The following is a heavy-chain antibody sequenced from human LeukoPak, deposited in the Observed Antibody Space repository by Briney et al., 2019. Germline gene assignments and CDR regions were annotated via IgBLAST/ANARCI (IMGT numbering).Heavy chain of an antibody. J-gene: IGHJ4*02. V-gene: IGHV3-33*01. D-gene: IGHD2-2*02. CDR3: ARDPYTLLKSVSYFDY. Sequence: GGSLRLSCAASGFTFSSYGMHWVRQAPGKGLEWVAVIWYDGSNKYYADSVKGRFTISRGNSKNTLYLQMNSLRAEDTAVYYCARDPYTLLKSVSYFDYWGQGTLVTVSS. CDR1: GFTFSSYG. CDR2: IWYDGSNK.